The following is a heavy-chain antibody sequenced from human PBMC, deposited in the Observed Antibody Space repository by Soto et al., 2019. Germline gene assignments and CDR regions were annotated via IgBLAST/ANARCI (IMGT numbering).Heavy chain of an antibody. D-gene: IGHD1-26*01. Sequence: EVQLVESGGGLVQPGGSLRLSCAASGFTVSSNYMSWVRQAPGKGLEWVSVIYSGGSTYYADSVKGRFTISRHNSKXXVXLXXNSRRAEDTAVYYCAREGGVVGATGEGSYYYGMDVWGQGTTVTVSS. CDR2: IYSGGST. CDR1: GFTVSSNY. V-gene: IGHV3-53*04. CDR3: AREGGVVGATGEGSYYYGMDV. J-gene: IGHJ6*02.